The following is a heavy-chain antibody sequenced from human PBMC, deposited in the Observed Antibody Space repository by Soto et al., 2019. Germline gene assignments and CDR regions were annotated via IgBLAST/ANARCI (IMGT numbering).Heavy chain of an antibody. CDR2: IYPGDSDT. J-gene: IGHJ4*02. Sequence: PGESLKISCQGSGYSFSTSWIGWVRQMPGKGLEWMGTIYPGDSDTRYSPSFQGQVTISADKSISTAFLQWSSLKASDTATYYCARTTIAGIRGYFDYWGQGTLVTVSS. CDR1: GYSFSTSW. V-gene: IGHV5-51*01. D-gene: IGHD2-21*01. CDR3: ARTTIAGIRGYFDY.